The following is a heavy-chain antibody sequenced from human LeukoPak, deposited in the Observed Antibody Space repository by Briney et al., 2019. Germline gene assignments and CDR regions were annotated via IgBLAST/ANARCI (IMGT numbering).Heavy chain of an antibody. CDR2: ISYDGSNK. CDR3: AKPAKTDYADY. D-gene: IGHD1-14*01. V-gene: IGHV3-30*04. CDR1: GFTFSSYA. Sequence: GGSLRLSCAASGFTFSSYAMHWVRQAPGKGLEWVAVISYDGSNKYYADSVKGRFTISRDNSKNTLYLQMNSLRAEDTALYYCAKPAKTDYADYWGQGTLVTVSS. J-gene: IGHJ4*02.